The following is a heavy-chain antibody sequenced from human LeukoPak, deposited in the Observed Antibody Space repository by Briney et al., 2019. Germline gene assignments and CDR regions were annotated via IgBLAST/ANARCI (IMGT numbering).Heavy chain of an antibody. CDR2: ISAYNGNT. CDR1: GYTFTSYG. Sequence: ASVKVSCKASGYTFTSYGISWVRQAPGQGLEWMGWISAYNGNTNYAQKLQGRVTMTTDTSTSTAYMELRSLKSDDTAVYYCARGSYGLLENWFDPWGQGTLVTVSS. V-gene: IGHV1-18*01. J-gene: IGHJ5*02. CDR3: ARGSYGLLENWFDP. D-gene: IGHD5-18*01.